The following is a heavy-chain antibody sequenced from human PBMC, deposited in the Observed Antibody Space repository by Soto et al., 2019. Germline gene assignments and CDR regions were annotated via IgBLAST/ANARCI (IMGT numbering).Heavy chain of an antibody. Sequence: HVQLQESGPGLVKPSGTLSLTCTVSGDSIKACHWYSWVRQPPGKGLEWIGEIYHSGGTNLTPSLKRRVTMSLGKSKNAIFLNLDSVPGAETAVYYCARAPTLRPALEYWGQGALVPVS. V-gene: IGHV4-4*02. CDR3: ARAPTLRPALEY. CDR1: GDSIKACHW. D-gene: IGHD3-3*01. J-gene: IGHJ4*02. CDR2: IYHSGGT.